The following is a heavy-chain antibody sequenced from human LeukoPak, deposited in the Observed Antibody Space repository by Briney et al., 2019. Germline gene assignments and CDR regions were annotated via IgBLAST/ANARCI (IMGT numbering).Heavy chain of an antibody. CDR1: GFSVSNKY. Sequence: GGSLRLSCAASGFSVSNKYMSWVRQAPGKGLEWVSVIYTGGGTYYADSVRGRFTISRDNSKNTVNLQMNSLRAEDTALYYCAGGQMFTSGGFDDWGQGTLVTVSS. CDR3: AGGQMFTSGGFDD. D-gene: IGHD6-19*01. V-gene: IGHV3-53*01. J-gene: IGHJ4*02. CDR2: IYTGGGT.